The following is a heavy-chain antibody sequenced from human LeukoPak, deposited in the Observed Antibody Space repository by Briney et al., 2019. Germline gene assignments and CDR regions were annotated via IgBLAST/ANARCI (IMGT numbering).Heavy chain of an antibody. CDR3: ARELTYYYDSSGYLDFDY. D-gene: IGHD3-22*01. V-gene: IGHV1-69*04. CDR2: IIPILGIA. Sequence: SVKVSCKASGGTFSSYAISWVRQAPGQGLEWMGRIIPILGIANYAQKFQGRVTITADKSTSTAYMELSSLRSEDTAVYYCARELTYYYDSSGYLDFDYWGQGTLVTVSS. J-gene: IGHJ4*02. CDR1: GGTFSSYA.